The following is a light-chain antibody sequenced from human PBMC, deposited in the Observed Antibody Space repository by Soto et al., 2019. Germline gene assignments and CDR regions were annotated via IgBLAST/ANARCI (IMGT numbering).Light chain of an antibody. J-gene: IGKJ3*01. CDR2: DAS. CDR3: QQRSNWPSFT. Sequence: IVLTQSPGTLSLSPWERGTLSCRASQSVSSNNLAWYQQKPGQAPRLLIYDASNRATGIPARFSGSGSGTDFTLTISSLEPEDFAVYYCQQRSNWPSFTFGPETKVDIK. CDR1: QSVSSN. V-gene: IGKV3-11*01.